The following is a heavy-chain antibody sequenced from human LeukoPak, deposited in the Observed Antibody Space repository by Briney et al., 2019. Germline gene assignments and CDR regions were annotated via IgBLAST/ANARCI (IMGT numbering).Heavy chain of an antibody. Sequence: GGSLRLFCAASGFTFSSYAMHWVRQAPGKGLEWVAVISYDGSNKYYADSVKGRFTISRDNSKNTLYLRMNSLRAEDTAVYYCARVQLFRYSYGCDYWGQGTLVTVSS. J-gene: IGHJ4*02. CDR2: ISYDGSNK. CDR1: GFTFSSYA. V-gene: IGHV3-30-3*01. CDR3: ARVQLFRYSYGCDY. D-gene: IGHD5-18*01.